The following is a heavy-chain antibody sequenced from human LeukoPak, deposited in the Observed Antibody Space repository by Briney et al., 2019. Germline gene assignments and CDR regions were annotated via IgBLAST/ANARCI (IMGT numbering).Heavy chain of an antibody. CDR2: LYSGGTT. J-gene: IGHJ4*02. V-gene: IGHV3-53*01. CDR1: GFSVSGNY. D-gene: IGHD6-6*01. CDR3: AHWGSSGPFDY. Sequence: GGSLRLSCAASGFSVSGNYMNWVRQAPGKGLEWVSVLYSGGTTYYSDSVKGRFTISRDNSKNALYLRMNSLRAEDTAVYYCAHWGSSGPFDYWGQGTLVTVSS.